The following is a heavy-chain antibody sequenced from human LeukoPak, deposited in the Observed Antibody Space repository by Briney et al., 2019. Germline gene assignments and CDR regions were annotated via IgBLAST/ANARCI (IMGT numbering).Heavy chain of an antibody. CDR3: AREISGAAGGHYYYGVDV. CDR2: IGGGGDT. Sequence: PGGSLRLSCAASGFTFSNYDFHWVRQVTGKGLEWVSAIGGGGDTYYSASVEGRFTISRENGKNPLFLQMNSLRDGDTAVYYCAREISGAAGGHYYYGVDVWGQGTTVIVSS. D-gene: IGHD6-13*01. CDR1: GFTFSNYD. V-gene: IGHV3-13*01. J-gene: IGHJ6*02.